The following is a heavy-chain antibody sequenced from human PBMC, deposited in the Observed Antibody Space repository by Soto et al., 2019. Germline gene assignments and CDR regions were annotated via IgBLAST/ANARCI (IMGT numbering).Heavy chain of an antibody. Sequence: QVQLVQSGAEVKKPGSSLKVSCKASGDTFDIYGFNWVRQAPVQGLEWLGTIIPIFGTADYAQKFEGRVSITADKSTSTAYMELESLTSEDSAISYCARGGIHFYDDSGHAFDYWGQGTLITVSS. J-gene: IGHJ4*02. CDR3: ARGGIHFYDDSGHAFDY. CDR1: GDTFDIYG. CDR2: IIPIFGTA. V-gene: IGHV1-69*06. D-gene: IGHD3-22*01.